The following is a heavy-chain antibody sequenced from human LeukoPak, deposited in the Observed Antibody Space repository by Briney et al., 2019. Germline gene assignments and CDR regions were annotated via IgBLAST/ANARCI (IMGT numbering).Heavy chain of an antibody. CDR1: GYTFTSYY. V-gene: IGHV1-46*01. CDR2: INPSGGST. Sequence: GASVKVSCKASGYTFTSYYMHWVRQAPGQGLEWMGIINPSGGSTSYAQKFQGRVTMTRDMSTSTVYMELSSLRSEDTAVYYCARDPSSSSGWYYYYYMDVWGKGTTVTVSS. D-gene: IGHD6-6*01. CDR3: ARDPSSSSGWYYYYYMDV. J-gene: IGHJ6*03.